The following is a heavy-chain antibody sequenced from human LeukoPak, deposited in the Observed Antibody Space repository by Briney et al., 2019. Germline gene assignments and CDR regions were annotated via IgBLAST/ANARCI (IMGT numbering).Heavy chain of an antibody. V-gene: IGHV4-39*01. CDR1: GGSISSCSYY. CDR2: IYYSGST. Sequence: SETLSLTCTVSGGSISSCSYYWGWIRQPPGKGLEWIGSIYYSGSTYYNPSLKSRVTISVDTSKNQFSLKLSSVTAADTAVYYCARASGSYYYWGQGTLVTVSS. J-gene: IGHJ4*02. D-gene: IGHD1-26*01. CDR3: ARASGSYYY.